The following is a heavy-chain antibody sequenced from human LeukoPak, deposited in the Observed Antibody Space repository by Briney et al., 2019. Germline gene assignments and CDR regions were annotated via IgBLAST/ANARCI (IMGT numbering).Heavy chain of an antibody. CDR3: ASQKNSSSPLRFDD. D-gene: IGHD6-13*01. J-gene: IGHJ4*02. CDR2: IYYSGSS. Sequence: SHTLSLTRSVDGGSISSSYWSWIRQPPGKGLEWIGYIYYSGSSNYNPNLQSRDTISVVTSNIQFSLKLSSVTAVDTDVYYCASQKNSSSPLRFDDWGQGTLVTVSS. CDR1: GGSISSSY. V-gene: IGHV4-59*07.